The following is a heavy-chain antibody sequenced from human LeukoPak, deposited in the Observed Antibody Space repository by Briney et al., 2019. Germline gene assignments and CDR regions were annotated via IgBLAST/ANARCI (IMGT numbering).Heavy chain of an antibody. Sequence: SETLSLTCTVSVDSIRSDYWRWIRQSPGKGLEWIGYIYYSGTTSYNPPLKSRVTISIDTFKNQFSPKLSSVTAVDPAVYYCARGANWGSPDYWGQGTLVTVSS. CDR2: IYYSGTT. J-gene: IGHJ4*02. CDR3: ARGANWGSPDY. CDR1: VDSIRSDY. V-gene: IGHV4-59*01. D-gene: IGHD7-27*01.